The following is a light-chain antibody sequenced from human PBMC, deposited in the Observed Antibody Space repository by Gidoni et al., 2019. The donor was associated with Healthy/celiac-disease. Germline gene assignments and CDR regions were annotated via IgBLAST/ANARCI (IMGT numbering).Light chain of an antibody. CDR3: QQYNNWPLT. V-gene: IGKV3-15*01. CDR1: QSVRSN. Sequence: EIVIMQSPATLSVSPGERATLSCRASQSVRSNLAWYQQKPGQAPRLLIYGASPRATGIPARFSGSGSGTEFTLTISSLQSEDFAVYYCQQYNNWPLTFGGXTKVEIK. CDR2: GAS. J-gene: IGKJ4*01.